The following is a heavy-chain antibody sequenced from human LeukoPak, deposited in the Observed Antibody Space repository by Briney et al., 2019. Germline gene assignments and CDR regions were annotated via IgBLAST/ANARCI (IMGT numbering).Heavy chain of an antibody. V-gene: IGHV3-74*01. CDR3: SRDFVGAEDY. Sequence: GGSLRLSCSASGFTISSYWMHWVRQAPGKGLVWVARINPPVSVPNHADSARGRFTISRDTATNTLYLEMNSMRAEDTAVYYCSRDFVGAEDYWGQGTLVTVSS. D-gene: IGHD3-16*01. J-gene: IGHJ4*02. CDR1: GFTISSYW. CDR2: INPPVSVP.